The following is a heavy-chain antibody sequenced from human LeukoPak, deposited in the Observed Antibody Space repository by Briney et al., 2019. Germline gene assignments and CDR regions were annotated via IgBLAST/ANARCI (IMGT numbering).Heavy chain of an antibody. J-gene: IGHJ3*02. Sequence: SETLSLTCTVSGGSISSYYWSWIRQPPGKGLEWIGYIYYSGGTNYNPSLKSRVTISVDTSKNQFSLKLSSVTAADTAVYYCARGKWDLESGEAFDIWGQGTMVTVSS. V-gene: IGHV4-59*01. CDR3: ARGKWDLESGEAFDI. D-gene: IGHD1-26*01. CDR1: GGSISSYY. CDR2: IYYSGGT.